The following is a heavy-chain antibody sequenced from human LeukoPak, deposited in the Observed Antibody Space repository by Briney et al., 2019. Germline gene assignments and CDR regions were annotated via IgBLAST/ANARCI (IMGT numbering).Heavy chain of an antibody. CDR1: GFTFSSYF. J-gene: IGHJ4*02. V-gene: IGHV3-23*01. CDR2: LSGSGGTT. CDR3: ARDTRSTGTLDY. D-gene: IGHD1-1*01. Sequence: GGSLRLSCAASGFTFSSYFMGWVRQAPGKGLEWVSSLSGSGGTTYYADSVRGRFPISRDNSKNTLYLQMNSLRGDDTAVYYCARDTRSTGTLDYGGQGTLVTVSS.